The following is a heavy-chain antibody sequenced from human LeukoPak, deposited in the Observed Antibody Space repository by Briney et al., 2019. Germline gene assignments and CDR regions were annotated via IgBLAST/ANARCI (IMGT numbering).Heavy chain of an antibody. D-gene: IGHD2-15*01. CDR3: ARHPFATPFDH. J-gene: IGHJ4*02. V-gene: IGHV4-59*08. Sequence: SETLSLTCAVSGVSSSSFYWSWIRQPPGRGLQWIGYVFHTGDTNYNPSLKGRVTMSLDTSKDQVSLRLTSVTAADTAVYFCARHPFATPFDHWGRGTLVTVSS. CDR1: GVSSSSFY. CDR2: VFHTGDT.